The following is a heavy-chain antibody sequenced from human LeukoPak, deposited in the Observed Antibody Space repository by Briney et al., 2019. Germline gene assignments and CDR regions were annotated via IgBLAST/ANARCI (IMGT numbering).Heavy chain of an antibody. V-gene: IGHV3-30*18. D-gene: IGHD6-19*01. CDR1: GFTFSSYG. J-gene: IGHJ4*02. CDR2: ISYDGSNK. Sequence: GGSLRLSCAASGFTFSSYGMHWVRQAPGKGLEWVAVISYDGSNKYYADSVKGRFTISRDNSKNTLYLQMNSLRAEDTAVYYCAKDWAGTFYFDYWGQGTLVTVSS. CDR3: AKDWAGTFYFDY.